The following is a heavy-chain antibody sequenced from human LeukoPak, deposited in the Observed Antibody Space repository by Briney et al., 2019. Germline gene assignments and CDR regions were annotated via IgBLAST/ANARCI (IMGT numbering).Heavy chain of an antibody. Sequence: GASVTVSFKSSGYTFTIYGISWVRQAPGQGLEWMGWISAYNGNTSYAQKLQGRVTMTTDTSTSTAYMELRSLRSDDTAVYYCALYSSGWPDYWGQGTLVTVSS. J-gene: IGHJ4*02. V-gene: IGHV1-18*01. CDR2: ISAYNGNT. D-gene: IGHD6-19*01. CDR3: ALYSSGWPDY. CDR1: GYTFTIYG.